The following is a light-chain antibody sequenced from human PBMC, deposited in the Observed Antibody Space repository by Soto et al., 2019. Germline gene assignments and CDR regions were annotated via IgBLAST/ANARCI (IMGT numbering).Light chain of an antibody. CDR1: SSDVGGYNY. CDR3: SSYTSSSTLV. Sequence: QSALTQPASVSGSPGQSITIXCTGTSSDVGGYNYVSWYQQHPGKAPKFMIYDVSNRPSGVSNRFSGSKSGNTASLTISGLQAEDEADYYCSSYTSSSTLVFGTGTKLTVL. J-gene: IGLJ1*01. CDR2: DVS. V-gene: IGLV2-14*01.